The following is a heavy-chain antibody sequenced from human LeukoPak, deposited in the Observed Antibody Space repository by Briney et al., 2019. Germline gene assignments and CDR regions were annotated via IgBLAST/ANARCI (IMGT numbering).Heavy chain of an antibody. J-gene: IGHJ6*02. CDR1: GYTFTGYY. D-gene: IGHD4-17*01. V-gene: IGHV1-69*04. Sequence: GASVKVSCKASGYTFTGYYMHWVRQAPGQGLEWMGRIIPILGIANYAQKFQGRVTITADKSTSTAYMELSSLRSEDTAVYYCARDPDGDGGANYYYYYGMDVWGQGTTVTVSS. CDR3: ARDPDGDGGANYYYYYGMDV. CDR2: IIPILGIA.